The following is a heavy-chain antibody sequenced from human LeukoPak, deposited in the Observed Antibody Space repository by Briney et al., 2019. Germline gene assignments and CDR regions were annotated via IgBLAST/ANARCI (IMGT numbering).Heavy chain of an antibody. J-gene: IGHJ5*02. CDR1: GYSFTSYW. CDR3: ARHFNGDPSYYDSSGYYNWFDP. Sequence: GESLKISCKASGYSFTSYWYGWWHRMPGKGRVGLGIFIPGNSNTRYSPSFQGQVTISADKSISTAYLQWSSLKASDTAMYYCARHFNGDPSYYDSSGYYNWFDPWGQGTLVTVSS. CDR2: FIPGNSNT. V-gene: IGHV5-51*07. D-gene: IGHD3-22*01.